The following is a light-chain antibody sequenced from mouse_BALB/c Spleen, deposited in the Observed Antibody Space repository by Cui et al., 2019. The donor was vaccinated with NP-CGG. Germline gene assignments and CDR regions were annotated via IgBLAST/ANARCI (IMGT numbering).Light chain of an antibody. J-gene: IGLJ1*01. V-gene: IGLV1*01. CDR3: ALWYSNHWV. Sequence: HALFTHSSPLTTSPGETVTLTCRSSTGAITTSNYANWVQEKPDHLFTGLIGGTNNRPPGVPARFSGSLIGDKAALTITGAQTEDEAIYFCALWYSNHWVFGGGTKLTVL. CDR1: TGAITTSNY. CDR2: GTN.